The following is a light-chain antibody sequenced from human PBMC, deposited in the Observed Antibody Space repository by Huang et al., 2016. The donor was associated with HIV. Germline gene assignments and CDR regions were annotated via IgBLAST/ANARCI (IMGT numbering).Light chain of an antibody. V-gene: IGKV3-20*01. Sequence: EIVLTQSPGTLSLSPGDRATLSCRASQSIVGTYLAWYQQRPGQAPRLLIYGVSSRAAGSPDRFSGSGAGTDFTLTISRLEPEDFAVYYCQQYGTSPPEVTFGGGTKVEIK. J-gene: IGKJ4*01. CDR1: QSIVGTY. CDR2: GVS. CDR3: QQYGTSPPEVT.